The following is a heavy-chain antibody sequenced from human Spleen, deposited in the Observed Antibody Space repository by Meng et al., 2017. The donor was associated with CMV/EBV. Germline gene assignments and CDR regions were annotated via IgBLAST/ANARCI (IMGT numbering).Heavy chain of an antibody. CDR1: GGSSSSDY. CDR3: AREGYYDSSGPIGY. V-gene: IGHV4-4*07. J-gene: IGHJ4*02. CDR2: IYTSGST. Sequence: QVQLHEAGPRRVKPSETLSLTCTVSGGSSSSDYWSWIRQPAGKGLEWIGRIYTSGSTNYNPSLKSRVTMSVDTSKNQFSLKLSSVTAADTAVYYCAREGYYDSSGPIGYWGQGTLVTVSS. D-gene: IGHD3-22*01.